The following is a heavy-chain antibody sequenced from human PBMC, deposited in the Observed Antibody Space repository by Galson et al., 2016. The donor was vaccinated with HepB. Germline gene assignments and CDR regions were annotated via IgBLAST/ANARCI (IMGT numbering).Heavy chain of an antibody. CDR2: IRGDGIVS. D-gene: IGHD3-10*01. V-gene: IGHV3-7*01. CDR3: SRETTGSYFD. Sequence: SLRLSCAASGFTFNAHWMNWVRQAPGKGLEWVANIRGDGIVSYYAESVRGRFTISRDNAKNSLYLQMNGLRVDETAVHYCSRETTGSYFDWGQGTLVTVSS. J-gene: IGHJ4*02. CDR1: GFTFNAHW.